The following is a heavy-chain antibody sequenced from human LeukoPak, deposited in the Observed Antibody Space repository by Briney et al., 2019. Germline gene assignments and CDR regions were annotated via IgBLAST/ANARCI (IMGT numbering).Heavy chain of an antibody. V-gene: IGHV3-7*01. CDR3: ARLGATSSGKYYFDS. CDR2: LEPSGNER. Sequence: GGSLRLSCAVSGFTIGSHFMGWVRHLPGKGLQCVAILEPSGNERNYVDSVKGRFSISRDNAQNSLSLQMSNLSADDTAVYYCARLGATSSGKYYFDSWGQGTLVTVSS. CDR1: GFTIGSHF. D-gene: IGHD6-25*01. J-gene: IGHJ4*02.